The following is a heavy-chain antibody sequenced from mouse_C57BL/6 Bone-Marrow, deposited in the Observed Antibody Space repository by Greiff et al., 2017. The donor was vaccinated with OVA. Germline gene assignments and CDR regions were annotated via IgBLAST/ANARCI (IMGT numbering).Heavy chain of an antibody. J-gene: IGHJ4*01. V-gene: IGHV2-2*01. CDR2: IWSGGST. Sequence: VKLMESGPGLVQPSQSLSITCTVSGFSLTSYGVHWVRQSPGKGLEWLGVIWSGGSTDYNAAFISRLSISKDNSKSQVFFKMNSLQADDTAIYYCARNGGWEDYAMDYWGQGTSVTVSS. CDR3: ARNGGWEDYAMDY. CDR1: GFSLTSYG. D-gene: IGHD1-1*02.